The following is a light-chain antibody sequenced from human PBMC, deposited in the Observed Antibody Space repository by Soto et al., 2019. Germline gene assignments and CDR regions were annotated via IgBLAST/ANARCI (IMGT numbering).Light chain of an antibody. V-gene: IGLV2-8*01. Sequence: QSALTQPPSASGSPGQSVTISCTGTSSDVGGYDFVSWYQQHPGKAPKLVIYEVTRRPSGVPDRFSGSKSGNTASLTVSGLQAEDVAVYYCSSYAGSTIFGGGTKLTVL. CDR1: SSDVGGYDF. CDR3: SSYAGSTI. CDR2: EVT. J-gene: IGLJ2*01.